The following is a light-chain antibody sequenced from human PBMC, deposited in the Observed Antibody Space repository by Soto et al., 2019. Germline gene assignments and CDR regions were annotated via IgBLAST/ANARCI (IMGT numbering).Light chain of an antibody. V-gene: IGLV2-23*01. CDR1: SSDVGSYNF. J-gene: IGLJ3*02. Sequence: HSVLTQPASVSGSPGQSITISCTGSSSDVGSYNFVSWHQQHPGKAPKLMIYEGSKRPSGVSNRFSGSKSGNTASLTISGLQAEDEADYYCCSYAGSSTWVFGGGTKLTVL. CDR3: CSYAGSSTWV. CDR2: EGS.